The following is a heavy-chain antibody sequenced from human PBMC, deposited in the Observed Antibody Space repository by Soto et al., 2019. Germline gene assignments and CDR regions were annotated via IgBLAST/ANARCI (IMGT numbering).Heavy chain of an antibody. J-gene: IGHJ4*02. CDR2: IIPIFGTA. CDR1: GGTFSSYA. V-gene: IGHV1-69*01. D-gene: IGHD3-22*01. Sequence: QVQLVQSGAEVKKPGSSVKVSCKASGGTFSSYAISWVRQAPGQGLEWMGGIIPIFGTANYAQKFQGRVTITADESTRTAYMELSSLRSEDTAVYYCARALDYYDSSGRIYYFDYWGQGTLVTVSS. CDR3: ARALDYYDSSGRIYYFDY.